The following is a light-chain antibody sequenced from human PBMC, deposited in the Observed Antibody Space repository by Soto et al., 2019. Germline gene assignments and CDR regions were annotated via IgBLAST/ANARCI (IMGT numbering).Light chain of an antibody. CDR3: CSSGRSSTPYYV. V-gene: IGLV2-23*01. CDR1: SSDVGSYNR. Sequence: QSALPQPASVSGSPGQSITISCTGTSSDVGSYNRVSWLQQHPGKVPKLMIYEGSKRASGVSNRFSGSKSGNTASLTISGIQAVDEADYACCSSGRSSTPYYVFGTGTKQTVL. CDR2: EGS. J-gene: IGLJ1*01.